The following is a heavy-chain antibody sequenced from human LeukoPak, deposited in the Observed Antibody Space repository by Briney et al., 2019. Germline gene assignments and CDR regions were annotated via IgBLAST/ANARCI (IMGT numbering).Heavy chain of an antibody. CDR3: ARDWKGYYDSSGYGPAAFDI. J-gene: IGHJ3*02. V-gene: IGHV3-48*03. Sequence: PGGSLRLSCAASGFTFSSYEMNWVRQAPGKGLEWVSYISSSGSTIYYADSVKGRFTISRDNAKNSLYLQMNSLRAEDTAVYYCARDWKGYYDSSGYGPAAFDIWGQGTMVTVSS. CDR1: GFTFSSYE. CDR2: ISSSGSTI. D-gene: IGHD3-22*01.